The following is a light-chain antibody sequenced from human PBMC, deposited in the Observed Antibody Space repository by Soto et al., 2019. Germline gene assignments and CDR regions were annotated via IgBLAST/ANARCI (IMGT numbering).Light chain of an antibody. J-gene: IGKJ3*01. CDR3: LHRNNWPPRFT. CDR2: GDS. Sequence: EIVLTQSPATLSVSPGERATLSCGASQRIGTSLAWYQQKPGQAPRLLIYGDSTRAAGIPARFSGSGSGTDFTLTISGLETEDFAVYFCLHRNNWPPRFTFGPGTAVDVK. V-gene: IGKV3-11*01. CDR1: QRIGTS.